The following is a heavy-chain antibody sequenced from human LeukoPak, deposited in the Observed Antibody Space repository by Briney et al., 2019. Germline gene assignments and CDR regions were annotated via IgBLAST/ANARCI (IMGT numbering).Heavy chain of an antibody. CDR3: ARSDCSTTSCVAYYGMDG. CDR2: IYYSGST. D-gene: IGHD2-2*01. Sequence: PSETLSLTCTVSGGSISNYYWNWIRQPPGKGLEWIGYIYYSGSTNYNPSLKSRVTISVDTSKNQFPLKLSSMTAADTAVYYCARSDCSTTSCVAYYGMDGWGQGTTVTVSS. V-gene: IGHV4-59*08. CDR1: GGSISNYY. J-gene: IGHJ6*02.